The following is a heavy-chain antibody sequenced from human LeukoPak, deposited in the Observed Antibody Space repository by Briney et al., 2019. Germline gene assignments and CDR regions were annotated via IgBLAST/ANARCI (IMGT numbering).Heavy chain of an antibody. CDR2: IKTDGSSA. Sequence: GGSLRLSCAASGFSFSSYWMHWVRQAPGKGLVWVSRIKTDGSSATYADSVKGRFTISRDNAKNTLYLQMSSLRAEDTAVYYCARVYSSGWTWYYYGMDVWGQGTTVTVSS. J-gene: IGHJ6*02. CDR3: ARVYSSGWTWYYYGMDV. CDR1: GFSFSSYW. V-gene: IGHV3-74*01. D-gene: IGHD6-19*01.